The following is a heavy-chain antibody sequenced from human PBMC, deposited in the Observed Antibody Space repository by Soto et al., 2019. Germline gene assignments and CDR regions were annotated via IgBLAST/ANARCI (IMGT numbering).Heavy chain of an antibody. CDR1: GFSFSSSW. D-gene: IGHD1-26*01. J-gene: IGHJ1*01. Sequence: EVQLVESGGGLVQPGGSLRLSCAASGFSFSSSWMHWVRQAPGTGLMWVSRMNSDGSITNYADAVKGRFTISRDNAKDTLYLQMNSLRVEDTAVYYCGMSVYMWEVLPWGQVTLVTV. V-gene: IGHV3-74*01. CDR2: MNSDGSIT. CDR3: GMSVYMWEVLP.